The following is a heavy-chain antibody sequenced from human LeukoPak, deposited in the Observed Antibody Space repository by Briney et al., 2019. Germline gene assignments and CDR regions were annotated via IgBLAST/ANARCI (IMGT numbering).Heavy chain of an antibody. V-gene: IGHV4-59*01. D-gene: IGHD6-6*01. J-gene: IGHJ5*02. Sequence: SETLSLTCTVSGGSISNYYWNWIRQSPGKGLEWIGHVYASGGTNYSSSLRSRVTISLDTSKNQFSLKLKSVTAADTAVYYCARGTSSSFNWFDPWGQATQVTVSS. CDR3: ARGTSSSFNWFDP. CDR2: VYASGGT. CDR1: GGSISNYY.